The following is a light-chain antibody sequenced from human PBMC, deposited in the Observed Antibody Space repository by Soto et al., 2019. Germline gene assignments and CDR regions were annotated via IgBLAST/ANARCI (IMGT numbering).Light chain of an antibody. CDR3: NSYEGNNFVL. CDR1: SSDVGGYNY. V-gene: IGLV2-8*01. Sequence: QSALTQPPSASGSPGQSVTISCTGTSSDVGGYNYVSWYQQHPGKALKLIIYGVNKRPSGVPDRFFGSRSGNTASLTVFGLQAEDEADYYCNSYEGNNFVLFGGGTKLTVL. CDR2: GVN. J-gene: IGLJ2*01.